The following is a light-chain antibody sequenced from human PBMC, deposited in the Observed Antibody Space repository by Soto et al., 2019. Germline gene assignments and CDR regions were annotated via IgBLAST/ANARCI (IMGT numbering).Light chain of an antibody. Sequence: EIVLTQSPGTLPLSPGERATLSCRASLSVASNYLAWYQQKPGQAPRLLIYAASGRATGIPDRFSGSGSGTDFTLTISRLEPEDFEVYYCQQYGSAPWTFGQGTKVEIK. CDR2: AAS. CDR3: QQYGSAPWT. J-gene: IGKJ1*01. CDR1: LSVASNY. V-gene: IGKV3-20*01.